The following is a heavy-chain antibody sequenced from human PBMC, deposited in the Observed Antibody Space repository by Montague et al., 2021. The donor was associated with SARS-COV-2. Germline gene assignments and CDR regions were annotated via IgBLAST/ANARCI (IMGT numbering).Heavy chain of an antibody. J-gene: IGHJ4*02. CDR2: INHSGTT. CDR1: GGSFSGYY. D-gene: IGHD2-2*01. V-gene: IGHV4-34*01. Sequence: SETLSLTCAVYGGSFSGYYWSWIRQSPGKGLEWIGEINHSGTTNYNPSLKSRVIISADTSKNQFSLKLSSVTAADTAIYYCARHLAISGPAAVSDYWGQGTLVTVSS. CDR3: ARHLAISGPAAVSDY.